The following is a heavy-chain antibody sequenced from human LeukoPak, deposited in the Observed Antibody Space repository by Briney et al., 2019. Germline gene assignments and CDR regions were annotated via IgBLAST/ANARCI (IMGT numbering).Heavy chain of an antibody. CDR1: GGSFSGYY. V-gene: IGHV4-34*01. CDR3: ARGRTYYYDSSGPESGY. Sequence: SETLSLTCAVYGGSFSGYYWSWIRQPPGKGLEWIGEINHSGSTNYNPSLKSRVTISVDTSKNQFSLKLSSVTAAYTAVYYCARGRTYYYDSSGPESGYWGQGTLVTVSS. D-gene: IGHD3-22*01. CDR2: INHSGST. J-gene: IGHJ4*02.